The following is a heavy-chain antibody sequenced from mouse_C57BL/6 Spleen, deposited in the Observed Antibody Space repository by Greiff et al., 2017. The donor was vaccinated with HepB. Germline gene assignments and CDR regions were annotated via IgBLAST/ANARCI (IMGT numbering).Heavy chain of an antibody. D-gene: IGHD1-1*01. V-gene: IGHV5-6*01. CDR1: GFTFSSYG. Sequence: EVQGVESGGDLVKPGGSLKLSCAASGFTFSSYGMSWVRQTPDKRLEWVATISSGGSYTYYPDSVKGRFTISRDNAKNTLYLQMSSLKSEDTAMYYCARQDYYGSSYVDYAMDYWGQGTSVTVSS. CDR2: ISSGGSYT. CDR3: ARQDYYGSSYVDYAMDY. J-gene: IGHJ4*01.